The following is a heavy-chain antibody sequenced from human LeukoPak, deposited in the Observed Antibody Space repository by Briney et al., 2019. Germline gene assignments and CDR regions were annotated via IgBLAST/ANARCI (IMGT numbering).Heavy chain of an antibody. D-gene: IGHD2-21*02. J-gene: IGHJ3*02. Sequence: GGSLRLSCAASGFTFSSYWMHWVRQAPGKGLVWVSRINSDGSSTSYADSVKGRFTISRDNAKNTLYLQMNSLRAEDTAVYYCARALVVVTAILSLDDAFDIWGQGTMVTVSS. CDR1: GFTFSSYW. CDR2: INSDGSST. V-gene: IGHV3-74*01. CDR3: ARALVVVTAILSLDDAFDI.